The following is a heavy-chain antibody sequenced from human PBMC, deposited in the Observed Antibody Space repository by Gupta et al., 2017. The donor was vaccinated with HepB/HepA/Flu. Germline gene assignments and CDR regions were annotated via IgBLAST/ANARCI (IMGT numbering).Heavy chain of an antibody. V-gene: IGHV3-7*01. CDR3: ARIRGYSYGPYYSYMDV. Sequence: EVPLVESGGGLVQPGGSLRLSCAASGFTFTNYWLSWVRRAPGKGLEWVANINQDGSGKYYVDSVRGRFTISRDNPKNSLYLQMNSLRAEDTAVYYCARIRGYSYGPYYSYMDVWGKGTTVTVSS. CDR2: INQDGSGK. J-gene: IGHJ6*03. D-gene: IGHD5-18*01. CDR1: GFTFTNYW.